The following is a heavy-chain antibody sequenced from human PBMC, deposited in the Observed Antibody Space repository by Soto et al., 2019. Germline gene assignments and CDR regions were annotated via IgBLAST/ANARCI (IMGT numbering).Heavy chain of an antibody. J-gene: IGHJ6*02. Sequence: SETLSLTCAVYGGSFSGYYWSWIRQPPGKGLEWIGEIKHSGSTNYNPSLKSRVTISLDTCKNQCSLKLSSVTAADTAVYSCARVHMVRGVSKAYYGMDVWGQGTTVTVSS. CDR2: IKHSGST. CDR1: GGSFSGYY. D-gene: IGHD3-10*01. CDR3: ARVHMVRGVSKAYYGMDV. V-gene: IGHV4-34*01.